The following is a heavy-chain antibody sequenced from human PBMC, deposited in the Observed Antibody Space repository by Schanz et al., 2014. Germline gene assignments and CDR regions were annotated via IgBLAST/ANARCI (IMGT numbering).Heavy chain of an antibody. CDR2: ISHSGGSK. CDR3: AKGMGYCSGGTCYDYYYCGLDV. D-gene: IGHD2-15*01. Sequence: EVQLVESGGGLVQPGGSLRLSCAASGFTFSSYAMTWVRQAPGKGLEWVSSISHSGGSKYYADSVKGRFTISRDNSENTLYLQMNSLSADDTAVFYCAKGMGYCSGGTCYDYYYCGLDVWGQGTTVTVSS. J-gene: IGHJ6*02. CDR1: GFTFSSYA. V-gene: IGHV3-23*04.